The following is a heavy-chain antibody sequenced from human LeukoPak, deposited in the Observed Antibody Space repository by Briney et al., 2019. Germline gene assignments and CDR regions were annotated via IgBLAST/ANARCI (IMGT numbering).Heavy chain of an antibody. CDR3: ALRSGYDYDY. Sequence: GESLKTSCKASGFSFTNYCIGWVRQMPGQGLEWMGIICPCDSDTRYSPSFQGQVTISADKSISTAYLQWSSLKASDTAMYYCALRSGYDYDYWGQGTLATVSS. V-gene: IGHV5-51*01. CDR2: ICPCDSDT. CDR1: GFSFTNYC. J-gene: IGHJ4*02. D-gene: IGHD5-12*01.